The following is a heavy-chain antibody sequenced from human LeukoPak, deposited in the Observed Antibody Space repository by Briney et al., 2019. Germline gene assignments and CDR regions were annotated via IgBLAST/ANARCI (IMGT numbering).Heavy chain of an antibody. CDR3: ARRYCSGRNCYYFDY. J-gene: IGHJ4*02. V-gene: IGHV5-51*01. CDR2: IHPDDSDT. Sequence: GEPLKISCKGSGYTFPSYWIGWVRQMPGKGLEWMGNIHPDDSDTRYSPSFQGQVTISADKSISTAYLQWSSLKASDTAMYYCARRYCSGRNCYYFDYWGQGTLVTVSS. CDR1: GYTFPSYW. D-gene: IGHD2-15*01.